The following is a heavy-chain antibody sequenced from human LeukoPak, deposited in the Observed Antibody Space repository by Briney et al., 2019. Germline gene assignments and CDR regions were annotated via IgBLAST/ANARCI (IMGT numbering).Heavy chain of an antibody. J-gene: IGHJ4*02. D-gene: IGHD3-22*01. V-gene: IGHV3-23*01. CDR2: ISGSGGST. Sequence: PGGSLRLSCAASGFTFSSYAMSWVRQAPGKGLEWVSAISGSGGSTYYADSVKGRFTISRDNSKNTLCLQMNSLRAEDTAVYYYARDYYDSSGYAHDYWGQGTLVTVSS. CDR3: ARDYYDSSGYAHDY. CDR1: GFTFSSYA.